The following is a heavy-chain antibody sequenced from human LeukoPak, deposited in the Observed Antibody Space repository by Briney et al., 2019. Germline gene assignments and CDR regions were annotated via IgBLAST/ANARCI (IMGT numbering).Heavy chain of an antibody. Sequence: ASVKVSCKASGYTFTSYGISWVRQAPGQGLEWMGWISAYNGNTNYAQKLQGRVTMTTDTSTSTAYMELRSLRSDDTAVYYCATHVGRYIVVVPAAPLDYWGQGTLVTVSS. D-gene: IGHD2-2*01. V-gene: IGHV1-18*01. CDR2: ISAYNGNT. CDR3: ATHVGRYIVVVPAAPLDY. J-gene: IGHJ4*02. CDR1: GYTFTSYG.